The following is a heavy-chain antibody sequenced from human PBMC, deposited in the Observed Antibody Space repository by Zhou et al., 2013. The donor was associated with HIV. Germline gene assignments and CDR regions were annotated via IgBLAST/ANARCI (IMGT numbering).Heavy chain of an antibody. V-gene: IGHV1-2*02. Sequence: QVQLVQSGAEVKKPGASVKVSCKSSGYTLSGYYMHWVRVAPGQGLEWMGWIKPGSGDTDFAQKFQGRVTLTRDTSISTDYMEIRRLRPDDTAIYFCARGRRENVXAAGKVPLDYWGRGTLITVS. D-gene: IGHD2-2*01. CDR1: GYTLSGYY. CDR2: IKPGSGDT. J-gene: IGHJ4*02. CDR3: ARGRRENVXAAGKVPLDY.